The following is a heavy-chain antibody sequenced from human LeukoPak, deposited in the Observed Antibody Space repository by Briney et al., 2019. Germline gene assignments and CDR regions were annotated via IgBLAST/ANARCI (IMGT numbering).Heavy chain of an antibody. CDR2: ISSSSDYI. CDR3: ARGGRTTWHGMDV. J-gene: IGHJ6*02. Sequence: PGGSLRLSCAASGFTFSSYTMNWVRQVPGKGLEWGSSISSSSDYIYYADSMKGRFTISRDNSKNTLYLQMNSLRAEDTAVYYCARGGRTTWHGMDVWGQGTTVTVSS. V-gene: IGHV3-21*01. D-gene: IGHD4-17*01. CDR1: GFTFSSYT.